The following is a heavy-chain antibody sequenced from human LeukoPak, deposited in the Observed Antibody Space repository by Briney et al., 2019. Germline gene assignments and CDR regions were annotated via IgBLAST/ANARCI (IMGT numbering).Heavy chain of an antibody. Sequence: GGSLRLSCAASGFTFSDYYMSWIRQAPGKGLEWVSYISSSGSTIYYADSVEGRFTISRDNAKNSLYLQMNSLRAEDTAVYYCARGRGYSYGTTLFFDYWGQGTLVTVSS. CDR3: ARGRGYSYGTTLFFDY. CDR2: ISSSGSTI. CDR1: GFTFSDYY. D-gene: IGHD5-18*01. V-gene: IGHV3-11*01. J-gene: IGHJ4*02.